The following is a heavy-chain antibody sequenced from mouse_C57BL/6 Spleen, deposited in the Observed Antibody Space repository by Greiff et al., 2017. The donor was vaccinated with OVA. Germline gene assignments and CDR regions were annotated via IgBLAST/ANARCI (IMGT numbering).Heavy chain of an antibody. CDR1: GYTFTDYY. Sequence: VQRVESGAELVRPGASVKLSCKASGYTFTDYYINWVKQRPGQGLEWIARIYPGSGNTYYNEKFKGKATLTAEKSSSTAYMQLSSLTSEDSAVYFCARNGNYGYAMDYRGQGTSVTVSS. V-gene: IGHV1-76*01. J-gene: IGHJ4*01. D-gene: IGHD2-1*01. CDR3: ARNGNYGYAMDY. CDR2: IYPGSGNT.